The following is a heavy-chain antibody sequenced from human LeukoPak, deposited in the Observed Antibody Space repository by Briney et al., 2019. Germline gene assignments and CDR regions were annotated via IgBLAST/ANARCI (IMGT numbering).Heavy chain of an antibody. CDR3: AKVGGPETYYYDSSGYYYDY. CDR1: GFTFSSYV. J-gene: IGHJ4*02. D-gene: IGHD3-22*01. Sequence: PGGSLRLSCAASGFTFSSYVMSWVRQAPGKGLEWVSAISGSGGSTYYADSVKGRFTISRDNSKNALYLQMNSLRAEDTAVYYCAKVGGPETYYYDSSGYYYDYWGQGTLVTVSS. V-gene: IGHV3-23*01. CDR2: ISGSGGST.